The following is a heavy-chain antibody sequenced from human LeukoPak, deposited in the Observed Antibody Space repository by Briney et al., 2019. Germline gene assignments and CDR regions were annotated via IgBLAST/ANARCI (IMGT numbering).Heavy chain of an antibody. CDR2: ISGRGDGT. Sequence: GGSLRLSCAASGFTFSVYAMSWVRQAPGKGLEWLATISGRGDGTYYADSAKGRFTISRDNSKSTLYLQMSSLRVDSTAIYYCAKSGDGAAFFQHWGQGTLVTVSS. V-gene: IGHV3-23*01. J-gene: IGHJ1*01. CDR3: AKSGDGAAFFQH. D-gene: IGHD4/OR15-4a*01. CDR1: GFTFSVYA.